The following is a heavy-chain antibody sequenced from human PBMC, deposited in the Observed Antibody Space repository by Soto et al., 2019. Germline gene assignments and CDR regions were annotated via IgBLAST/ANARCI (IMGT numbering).Heavy chain of an antibody. CDR1: GFTFSNYA. CDR3: SNRQLEVPY. J-gene: IGHJ4*02. Sequence: EVQLLESGGGLVQPGGSLRLSCAGSGFTFSNYAMSWARQAPGKGLEWVSAIRGDGSATFYADSVKGRFTISRDNFRNILYLQMNSLRVEDTAIYYCSNRQLEVPYWGQGTLVTVSS. D-gene: IGHD1-1*01. CDR2: IRGDGSAT. V-gene: IGHV3-23*01.